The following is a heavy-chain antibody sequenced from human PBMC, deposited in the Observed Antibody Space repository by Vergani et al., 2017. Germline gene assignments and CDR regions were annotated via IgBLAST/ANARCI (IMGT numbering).Heavy chain of an antibody. V-gene: IGHV3-9*01. CDR3: AKAIIVVPAAHDY. CDR2: ISWNSGSI. J-gene: IGHJ4*02. Sequence: EVQLVESGGGLVQPGRSLRLSCAASGFTFDDYAMHWVRQAPGKGLEWVSGISWNSGSIGYADSVKGRFTISRDNSKNTLSLQMNRLGAEDTAVYYCAKAIIVVPAAHDYWGQGTLVTVSS. CDR1: GFTFDDYA. D-gene: IGHD2-2*01.